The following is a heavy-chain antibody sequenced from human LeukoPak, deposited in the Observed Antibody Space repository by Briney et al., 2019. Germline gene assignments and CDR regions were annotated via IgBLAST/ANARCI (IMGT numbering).Heavy chain of an antibody. CDR1: GFTFSSYG. J-gene: IGHJ5*02. V-gene: IGHV3-30*18. D-gene: IGHD6-13*01. CDR3: AKVRGIAAAPFDP. CDR2: ISYDGSNK. Sequence: PGGSLRLSCAASGFTFSSYGMHWVRQAPGKGLEWVAVISYDGSNKYYADSVKGRFTISRDNSKNTLYLQMNSLRAEDTAVYYCAKVRGIAAAPFDPWGQGTLVTVSS.